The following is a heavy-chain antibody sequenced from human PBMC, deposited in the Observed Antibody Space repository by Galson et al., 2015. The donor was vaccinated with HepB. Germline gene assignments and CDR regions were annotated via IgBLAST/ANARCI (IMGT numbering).Heavy chain of an antibody. Sequence: SLRLSCAASGFTVSSNYMSWVRQAPGKGLEWVSVIYSGGSTYYADSVKGRFTISRDNSKNTLYLQMDSLRAEDTAVYYCARDRSSYDYYYYGMDVWGQGTTVTVSS. J-gene: IGHJ6*02. CDR1: GFTVSSNY. D-gene: IGHD2-2*01. V-gene: IGHV3-53*01. CDR3: ARDRSSYDYYYYGMDV. CDR2: IYSGGST.